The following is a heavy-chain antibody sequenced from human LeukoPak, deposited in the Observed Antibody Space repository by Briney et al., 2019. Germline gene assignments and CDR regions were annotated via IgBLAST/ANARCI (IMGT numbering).Heavy chain of an antibody. Sequence: ASVKVSWKASGYTFTSYYMHWVRQAARQGLEWMGIINPSGGSTSYAQKFQGRVTMTRETSTSTVYKELSSLRSEDTAVYYCARDRTMVRGVIAWYFDLWGRGTLVTVSS. J-gene: IGHJ2*01. CDR2: INPSGGST. V-gene: IGHV1-46*01. D-gene: IGHD3-10*01. CDR3: ARDRTMVRGVIAWYFDL. CDR1: GYTFTSYY.